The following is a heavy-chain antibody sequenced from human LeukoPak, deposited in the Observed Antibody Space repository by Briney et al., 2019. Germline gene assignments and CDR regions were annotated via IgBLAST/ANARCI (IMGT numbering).Heavy chain of an antibody. J-gene: IGHJ4*02. D-gene: IGHD5-12*01. V-gene: IGHV1-24*01. Sequence: GASVKVSCKVSGYTLTELSMHWVRQAPGKGLEWMGGFDPEDGETIYTQKFQGRVTMTEDTSTDTAYMELSSLRSEDTAVYYCATEGRRYSGYGGVGYWGQGTLVTVSS. CDR1: GYTLTELS. CDR2: FDPEDGET. CDR3: ATEGRRYSGYGGVGY.